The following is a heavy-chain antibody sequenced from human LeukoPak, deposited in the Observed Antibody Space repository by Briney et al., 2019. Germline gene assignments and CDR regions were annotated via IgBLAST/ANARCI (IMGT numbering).Heavy chain of an antibody. CDR3: ARDRLGGDPDDYYYYYMDV. D-gene: IGHD4-17*01. Sequence: PGGSLRLSCTTSGFIFGDYAMSWFRQAPGKGLEWVGFIRSKTYGRAIEYAASVKGRFTISRDDSKSIAYLQMNSLNTEDTAVYYCARDRLGGDPDDYYYYYMDVWGKGTTVIVSS. CDR2: IRSKTYGRAI. CDR1: GFIFGDYA. J-gene: IGHJ6*03. V-gene: IGHV3-49*03.